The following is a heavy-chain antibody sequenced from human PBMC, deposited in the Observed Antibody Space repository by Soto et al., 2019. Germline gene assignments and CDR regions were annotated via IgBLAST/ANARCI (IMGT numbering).Heavy chain of an antibody. D-gene: IGHD6-19*01. J-gene: IGHJ4*02. CDR1: GFSLSSTAVG. CDR2: IYWGDDN. Sequence: QITLRESGPTLVKPTQPLTLTCSFSGFSLSSTAVGVNSIRQPPGKAPEWLALIYWGDDNHYSPSLKGTLTLTEDPSTNQVVFTMTNMDPVSTATYYCAHGRGWISEYWGQGILVTVSS. CDR3: AHGRGWISEY. V-gene: IGHV2-5*02.